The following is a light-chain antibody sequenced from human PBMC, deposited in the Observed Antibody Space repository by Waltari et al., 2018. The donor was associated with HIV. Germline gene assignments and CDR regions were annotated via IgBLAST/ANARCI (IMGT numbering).Light chain of an antibody. Sequence: QSALTQPPSASGSPGQSVTISSTGTSSDVGGSKFVSWYQHHPGKAPKRMIYEVNTRPSGVPDRFSGSKSANTASLTVSGLQADDEADYYCNSYAGSNNWVFGGGTKLTVL. CDR3: NSYAGSNNWV. CDR2: EVN. J-gene: IGLJ3*02. V-gene: IGLV2-8*01. CDR1: SSDVGGSKF.